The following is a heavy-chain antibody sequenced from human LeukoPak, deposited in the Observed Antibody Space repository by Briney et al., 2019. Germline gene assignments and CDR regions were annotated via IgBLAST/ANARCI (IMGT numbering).Heavy chain of an antibody. CDR2: IIPIFGTA. V-gene: IGHV1-69*06. J-gene: IGHJ4*02. CDR1: GGTFSSYA. Sequence: VASVKVSCKASGGTFSSYAISWVRQAPGQGLEWMGRIIPIFGTANYAQKFQGRVTITADKSTSTAYMELSSLRSEDTAVYYCGYRYGRGSGWAFDYWGQGTLVTVSS. CDR3: GYRYGRGSGWAFDY. D-gene: IGHD5-18*01.